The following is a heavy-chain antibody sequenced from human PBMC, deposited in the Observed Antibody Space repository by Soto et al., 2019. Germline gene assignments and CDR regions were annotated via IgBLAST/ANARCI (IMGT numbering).Heavy chain of an antibody. CDR2: ISAHNGNT. V-gene: IGHV1-18*01. CDR1: GYAFITYG. Sequence: QVHLVQSGAEVKKPGASVKVSCKGSGYAFITYGITWVRQAPGQGLEWMGWISAHNGNTNYAKKLQGRVTVTRDTSTSTAYMELRSLRSDDTAVYSCARGRYGDYWGQGALVTVSS. J-gene: IGHJ4*02. D-gene: IGHD1-1*01. CDR3: ARGRYGDY.